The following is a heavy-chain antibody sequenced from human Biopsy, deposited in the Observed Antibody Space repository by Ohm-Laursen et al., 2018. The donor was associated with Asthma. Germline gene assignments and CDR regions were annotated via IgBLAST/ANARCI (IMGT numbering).Heavy chain of an antibody. CDR2: IMTVFGTT. J-gene: IGHJ4*02. V-gene: IGHV1-69*13. CDR3: ARSYDTDSYPVLVLDY. CDR1: GGTFSNFA. D-gene: IGHD3-22*01. Sequence: VKISCKAPGGTFSNFAISWVRQAPGQGLEWLGGIMTVFGTTNYAQKFQGRVTITADKSTSTTYMELSRLRSEDTAVYYCARSYDTDSYPVLVLDYWGQGTLVTVSS.